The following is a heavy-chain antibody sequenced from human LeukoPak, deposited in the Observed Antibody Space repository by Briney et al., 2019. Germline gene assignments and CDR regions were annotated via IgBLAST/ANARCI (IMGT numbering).Heavy chain of an antibody. J-gene: IGHJ4*02. V-gene: IGHV3-9*01. CDR3: ARVEDYYYGSGSYLPFGY. Sequence: GRSLRLSCAASGFTFDDYAMHWVRQAPGKGLEWVSGISWNSGSIGYADSVKGRFTISRDNAKNTLYLQMNSLRAEDTAVYYCARVEDYYYGSGSYLPFGYWGQGTLVTVSS. CDR1: GFTFDDYA. CDR2: ISWNSGSI. D-gene: IGHD3-10*01.